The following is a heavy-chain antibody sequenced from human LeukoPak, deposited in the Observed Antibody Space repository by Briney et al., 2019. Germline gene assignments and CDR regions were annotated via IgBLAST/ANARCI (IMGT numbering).Heavy chain of an antibody. J-gene: IGHJ4*02. D-gene: IGHD2-2*01. Sequence: KPSETLSLTCTVSGGSINSYYWSWIRRPPGKGLEWIGYIYYSGSTNYNPSLKSRVTISVDTSKNQFSLKMSSVTAADTAVYYCARVNPHCSSTNCLDYWGQGTLVTVSS. V-gene: IGHV4-59*01. CDR1: GGSINSYY. CDR3: ARVNPHCSSTNCLDY. CDR2: IYYSGST.